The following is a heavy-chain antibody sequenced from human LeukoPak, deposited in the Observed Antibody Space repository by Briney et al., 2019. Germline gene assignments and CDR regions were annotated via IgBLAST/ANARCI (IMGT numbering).Heavy chain of an antibody. J-gene: IGHJ4*02. CDR2: ISSSSSTI. CDR3: ARAPLAATDY. D-gene: IGHD6-13*01. Sequence: GGSLTLSCAASGFTFSSYSMNWVRQDPGKGLEWVSYISSSSSTIYYADSVKGRFTISRDNAKNTLYLQLNSLRAEDTAVYYCARAPLAATDYWGQGTLVTVSS. V-gene: IGHV3-48*04. CDR1: GFTFSSYS.